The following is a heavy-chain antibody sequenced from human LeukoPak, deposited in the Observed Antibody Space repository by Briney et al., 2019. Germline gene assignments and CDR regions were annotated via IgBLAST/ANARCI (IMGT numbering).Heavy chain of an antibody. CDR2: FDPEDAER. D-gene: IGHD3-10*01. J-gene: IGHJ4*02. Sequence: ASVKVSCKVSGYTLTELSIHWMRQAPGKGLEWMGGFDPEDAERIYAQRLQGRVTMTEDPSTGTAYMELTSQRSDDTAVYYCARDWRGDSGTHTIDYWGQGTLVTVSS. CDR1: GYTLTELS. V-gene: IGHV1-24*01. CDR3: ARDWRGDSGTHTIDY.